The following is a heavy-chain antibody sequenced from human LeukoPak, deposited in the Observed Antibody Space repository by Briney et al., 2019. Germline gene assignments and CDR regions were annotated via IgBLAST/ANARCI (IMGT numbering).Heavy chain of an antibody. Sequence: GGSLRLSCAASGFNFDDYAMHWVRQAPGKGLEWVSGISWNSGNIVYADSVKGRFAISRDNARNSLYLQMNSLRAEDTAVYYCARGGPKDSSGYCNYWGQGTLVTVSS. CDR2: ISWNSGNI. CDR3: ARGGPKDSSGYCNY. D-gene: IGHD3-22*01. V-gene: IGHV3-9*01. J-gene: IGHJ4*02. CDR1: GFNFDDYA.